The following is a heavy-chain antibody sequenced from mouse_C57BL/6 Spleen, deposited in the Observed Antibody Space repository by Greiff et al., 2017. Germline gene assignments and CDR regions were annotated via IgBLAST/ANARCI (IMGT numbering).Heavy chain of an antibody. Sequence: VQLQQSGAELMKPGASVKLSCKATGYTFTGYWIEWVKQRPGHGLEWIGEILPGSGSTNTNEKFKGKATLTADTPSNTAYMQLSSLSTEDSAIYDCARRAQATAYWGQEALVTVSA. CDR2: ILPGSGST. CDR3: ARRAQATAY. J-gene: IGHJ3*01. D-gene: IGHD3-2*02. V-gene: IGHV1-9*01. CDR1: GYTFTGYW.